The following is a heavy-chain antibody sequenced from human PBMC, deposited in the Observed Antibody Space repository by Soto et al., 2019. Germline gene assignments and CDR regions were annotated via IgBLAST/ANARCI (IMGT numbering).Heavy chain of an antibody. CDR1: GYTFTGYY. CDR2: INPNSGGT. V-gene: IGHV1-2*02. D-gene: IGHD2-21*02. Sequence: ASVKVSCKASGYTFTGYYMHWVRQAPGQGLEWMGWINPNSGGTNYAQKFQGRVTMTRDTSISTAYMELSRLRSDDTAVYYCARDRCGYCGGDCYYYYYGMDVWGQGTTVTVSS. CDR3: ARDRCGYCGGDCYYYYYGMDV. J-gene: IGHJ6*02.